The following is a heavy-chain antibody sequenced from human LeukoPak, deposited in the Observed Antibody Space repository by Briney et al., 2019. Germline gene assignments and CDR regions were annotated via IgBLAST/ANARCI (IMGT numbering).Heavy chain of an antibody. J-gene: IGHJ4*02. V-gene: IGHV4-39*01. CDR1: GGSISSSNW. CDR3: ASLVVVVVTASEIDY. D-gene: IGHD2-21*02. Sequence: SETLSLTCAVSGGSISSSNWWSWVRQPPGKGLEWIGSFHYSGGTYYNPSLKSRVTISGDTSRNQFSLKLRSVTAADTAVYYCASLVVVVVTASEIDYWGQGTLVTVSS. CDR2: FHYSGGT.